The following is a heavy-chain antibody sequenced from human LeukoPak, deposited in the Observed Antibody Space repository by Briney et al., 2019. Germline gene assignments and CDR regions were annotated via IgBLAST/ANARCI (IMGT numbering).Heavy chain of an antibody. CDR1: GVSISTYY. J-gene: IGHJ4*02. CDR3: ARRREGYCTNGVCSYFDY. D-gene: IGHD2-8*01. Sequence: SETLSLTCTVSGVSISTYYWSWIRQPPGKGLEWIGYIYYSGSTNYNPSLKSRVTISVDTSKNHFFLKLRSVTAADTAVYYCARRREGYCTNGVCSYFDYWGQGTLVTVSS. V-gene: IGHV4-59*08. CDR2: IYYSGST.